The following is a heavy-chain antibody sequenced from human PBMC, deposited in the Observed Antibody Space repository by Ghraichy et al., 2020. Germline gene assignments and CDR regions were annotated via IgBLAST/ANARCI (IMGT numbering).Heavy chain of an antibody. Sequence: GGSLRLSCAASGFTFSSYGMHWVRQAPGKGLEWVAVISYDGSNKYYADSVKGRFTISRDNSKNTLYLQMNSLRAEDTAVYYCAKEGDSSGSNWYFDLWGRGTLVTVSS. J-gene: IGHJ2*01. CDR2: ISYDGSNK. V-gene: IGHV3-30*18. CDR3: AKEGDSSGSNWYFDL. D-gene: IGHD6-19*01. CDR1: GFTFSSYG.